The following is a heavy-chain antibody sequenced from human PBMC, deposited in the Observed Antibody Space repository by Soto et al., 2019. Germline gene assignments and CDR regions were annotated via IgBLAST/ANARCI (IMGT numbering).Heavy chain of an antibody. J-gene: IGHJ6*02. V-gene: IGHV4-30-2*06. Sequence: MAITRAVSGGTVCIWGDSGTWSRQSPGKGLEWIGYTYQSGSAYYNPSLKSRVTISVDRSKNQFSLNLTSVTAADTGVNYCARNYYGMDVWGQGTMVTVSS. CDR2: TYQSGSA. CDR1: GGTVCIWGDS. CDR3: ARNYYGMDV.